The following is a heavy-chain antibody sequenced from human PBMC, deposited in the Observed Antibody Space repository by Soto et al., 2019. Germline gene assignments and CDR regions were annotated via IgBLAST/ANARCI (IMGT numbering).Heavy chain of an antibody. J-gene: IGHJ4*02. D-gene: IGHD3-22*01. CDR3: AKEGYYDSSGSY. CDR2: ISYDGSNK. Sequence: GGSLRLSCAASGFTFSSYGMHWVRQAPGKGLEWVAVISYDGSNKYYADSVKGRFTISRDNSKNTLYLQMNSLRAEDTAVYYCAKEGYYDSSGSYWGQGTLVTVSS. CDR1: GFTFSSYG. V-gene: IGHV3-30*18.